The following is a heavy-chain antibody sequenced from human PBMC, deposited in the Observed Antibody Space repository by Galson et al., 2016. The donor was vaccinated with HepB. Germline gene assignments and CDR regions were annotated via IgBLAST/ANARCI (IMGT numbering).Heavy chain of an antibody. CDR1: GYTFTSYT. Sequence: SVKVSCKASGYTFTSYTMNWVRQAPGQGLEWMGWINTNTGNPTYAQGFTGRFVFSLDTSVSTAYLQIRSLKAEDTAVYYCARDSGEGLWADGFDIWGQGTMLTVSS. CDR2: INTNTGNP. CDR3: ARDSGEGLWADGFDI. D-gene: IGHD3-10*01. V-gene: IGHV7-4-1*02. J-gene: IGHJ3*02.